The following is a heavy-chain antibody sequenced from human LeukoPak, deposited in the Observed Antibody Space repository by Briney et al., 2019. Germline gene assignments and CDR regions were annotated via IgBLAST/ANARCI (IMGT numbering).Heavy chain of an antibody. CDR1: GFTFSAYG. CDR2: ISSSSNTI. CDR3: ARESSSWTECFDY. Sequence: GGSLRLSCAASGFTFSAYGMDWVRQAPGKGLEWISYISSSSNTINYADSVKGRFTISRDNAKNSLYLQMNSLRAEDTAVYYCARESSSWTECFDYWGQGTLVTVSS. V-gene: IGHV3-48*04. D-gene: IGHD6-13*01. J-gene: IGHJ4*02.